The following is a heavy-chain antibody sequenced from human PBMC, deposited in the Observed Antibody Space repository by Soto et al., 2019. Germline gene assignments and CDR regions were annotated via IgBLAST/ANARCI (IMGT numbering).Heavy chain of an antibody. Sequence: EVQLEESGGGLVQPGGSLRLSCAASGFTFSSYEMNWVRQVPGKGLQWVSYIGTSETNRYYADSVKGRFTISRDNAKNSLYLQMNSLKAEDTAIYYCARETLTLFGGVRDNVYYGMDVWGPGTTVTVSS. CDR3: ARETLTLFGGVRDNVYYGMDV. CDR2: IGTSETNR. CDR1: GFTFSSYE. D-gene: IGHD3-3*01. V-gene: IGHV3-48*03. J-gene: IGHJ6*02.